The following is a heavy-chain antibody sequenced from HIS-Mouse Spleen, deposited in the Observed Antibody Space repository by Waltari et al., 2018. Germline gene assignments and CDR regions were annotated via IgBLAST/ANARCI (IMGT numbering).Heavy chain of an antibody. J-gene: IGHJ4*02. CDR3: ARGRSPATVTIGYYFDY. V-gene: IGHV4-34*01. D-gene: IGHD4-17*01. Sequence: QVQLQQWGAGLLKPSETLSLTCAVYGGSFSGYYWSWIRQPPGKGLEWIGEINHIGSTNYNPSLKSRVTISVDTSKNQFSLKLSSVTAADTAVYYCARGRSPATVTIGYYFDYWGQGTLVTVSS. CDR1: GGSFSGYY. CDR2: INHIGST.